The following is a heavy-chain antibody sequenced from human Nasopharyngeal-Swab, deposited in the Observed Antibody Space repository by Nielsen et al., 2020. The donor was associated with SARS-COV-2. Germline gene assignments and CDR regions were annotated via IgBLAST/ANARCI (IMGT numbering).Heavy chain of an antibody. CDR3: ARKREEASMTLVVITGHQAFFDC. V-gene: IGHV4-34*01. CDR2: IDHSGST. D-gene: IGHD3-22*01. J-gene: IGHJ4*02. Sequence: WIRQPPGKGLEWIGEIDHSGSTNYNPSLKSRVTISVDTSKSQFSLKVTSVTDADTAVYYCARKREEASMTLVVITGHQAFFDCWGPGTLVTVSS.